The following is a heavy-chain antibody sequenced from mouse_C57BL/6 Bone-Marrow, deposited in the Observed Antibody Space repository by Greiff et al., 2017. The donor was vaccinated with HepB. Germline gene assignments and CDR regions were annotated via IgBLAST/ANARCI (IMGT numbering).Heavy chain of an antibody. CDR3: ARDGTTVVATRYFDV. J-gene: IGHJ1*03. V-gene: IGHV3-1*01. CDR1: GYSITSGYD. CDR2: ISYSGST. Sequence: EVKLMESGPGMVKPSQSLSLTCTVTGYSITSGYDWHWIRHFPGNKLEWMGYISYSGSTNYNPSLKSRISITHDTSKNHFFLKLNSVTTEDTATYYCARDGTTVVATRYFDVWGTGTTVTVSS. D-gene: IGHD1-1*01.